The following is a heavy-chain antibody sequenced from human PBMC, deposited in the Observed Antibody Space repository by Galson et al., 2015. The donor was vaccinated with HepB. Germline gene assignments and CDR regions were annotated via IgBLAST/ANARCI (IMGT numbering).Heavy chain of an antibody. V-gene: IGHV3-21*06. CDR1: GFNFKTYT. D-gene: IGHD6-6*01. Sequence: SLRLSCAASGFNFKTYTINWVRQTPGKGLEWVSSITPDGDDIYYADSVKARSTISRDNSRNSVFLHMNSLRGDDTALYFCARDPGRLAARPFDFWGQGTQVTVSS. CDR2: ITPDGDDI. CDR3: ARDPGRLAARPFDF. J-gene: IGHJ4*02.